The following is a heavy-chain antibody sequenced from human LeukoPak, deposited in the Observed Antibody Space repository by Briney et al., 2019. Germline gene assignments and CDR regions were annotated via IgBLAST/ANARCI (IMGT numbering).Heavy chain of an antibody. CDR2: IIPIFGTA. Sequence: SVKVSCKASGGTFSSYAISWVRQAPGQGLEWMGGIIPIFGTANYAQKFQGRVTITTDESMSTAYMELSRLRSEDTAVYYCARLYYDFWSGYYASWGQGTLVTVSS. V-gene: IGHV1-69*05. CDR1: GGTFSSYA. J-gene: IGHJ4*02. D-gene: IGHD3-3*01. CDR3: ARLYYDFWSGYYAS.